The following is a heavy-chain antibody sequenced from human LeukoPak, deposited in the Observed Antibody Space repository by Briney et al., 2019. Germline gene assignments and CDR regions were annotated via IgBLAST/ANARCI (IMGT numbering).Heavy chain of an antibody. V-gene: IGHV1-46*01. CDR1: GYTFTSYY. D-gene: IGHD6-25*01. J-gene: IGHJ4*02. Sequence: ASVKVSCQASGYTFTSYYLHWLRQAPGQGLEWMGIINPGGGSTSYAQKFQGRVTMTRDTSTSTVYMELSSLRAEDTAVYYCVTSSNDIAAPDYWGQGTLVTVSS. CDR2: INPGGGST. CDR3: VTSSNDIAAPDY.